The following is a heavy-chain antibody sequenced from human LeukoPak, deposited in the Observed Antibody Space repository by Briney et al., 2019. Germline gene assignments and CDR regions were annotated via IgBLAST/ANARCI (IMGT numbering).Heavy chain of an antibody. D-gene: IGHD5-24*01. V-gene: IGHV1-69*13. J-gene: IGHJ4*02. CDR2: IIPIFGTA. CDR1: GGTFSSYA. Sequence: GASVKVSCKASGGTFSSYAISWVRQAPGQGLEWMGGIIPIFGTANYAQKFQGRVTITADESTSTAYMELSSLRSEDTAVYYCAIYPRGWLHYTPYYWGQGTLVTVSS. CDR3: AIYPRGWLHYTPYY.